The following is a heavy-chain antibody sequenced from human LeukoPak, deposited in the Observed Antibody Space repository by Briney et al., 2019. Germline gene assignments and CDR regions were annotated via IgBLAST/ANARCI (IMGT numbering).Heavy chain of an antibody. CDR2: INHSGST. J-gene: IGHJ5*02. CDR3: ARVVVPAATTHWFDP. CDR1: GGSFSGYY. V-gene: IGHV4-34*01. D-gene: IGHD2-2*01. Sequence: SETLSLTCAVYGGSFSGYYWSWIRQPPGKGLEWIGEINHSGSTNYNPSLKSRVTISVDTSKNQFSLKLSSVTAADTAVYYCARVVVPAATTHWFDPWGQGTLVTVSS.